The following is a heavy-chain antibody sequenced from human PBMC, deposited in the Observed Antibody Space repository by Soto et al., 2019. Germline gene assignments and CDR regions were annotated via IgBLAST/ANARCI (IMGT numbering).Heavy chain of an antibody. J-gene: IGHJ5*02. D-gene: IGHD6-13*01. CDR2: IYYSGST. CDR3: ARERPDGSRLDP. Sequence: QVQLQESGPGLVKPSQTLSLTCTVSGGSISSGDYYWSWIRQPPVKGLEWIGYIYYSGSTYYNPSIKSRVTISVDTSKNQFSLKLSSVTSADTAVYYCARERPDGSRLDPWGQGTLVTVSS. V-gene: IGHV4-30-4*01. CDR1: GGSISSGDYY.